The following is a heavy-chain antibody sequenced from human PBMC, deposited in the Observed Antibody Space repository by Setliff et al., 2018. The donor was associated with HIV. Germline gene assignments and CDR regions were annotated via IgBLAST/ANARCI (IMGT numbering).Heavy chain of an antibody. V-gene: IGHV4-4*07. CDR1: GGSFSSYH. CDR3: ARDVGSSAWPFDH. J-gene: IGHJ4*02. D-gene: IGHD6-25*01. CDR2: IYASGST. Sequence: PSETLSLTCTVSGGSFSSYHWSWIRHRAGKGLERIGHIYASGSTKYNPSLESRVTMSVDTSKNQFSLNLSSVTAADTAVYYCARDVGSSAWPFDHWGQGTLVTVSS.